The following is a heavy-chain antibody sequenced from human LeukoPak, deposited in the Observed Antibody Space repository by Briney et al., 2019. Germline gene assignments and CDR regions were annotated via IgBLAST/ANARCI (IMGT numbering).Heavy chain of an antibody. Sequence: PSETLSLTCTVSGGSLSSYYWSWIRQPPGKELEWIGYIYYSGSTNYNPSLKSRVTISVDTSKNQFSLKLSSVTAADTAVYYCARHPARIAMAGGYFDYWGPGTLVTVSS. D-gene: IGHD6-19*01. CDR3: ARHPARIAMAGGYFDY. CDR2: IYYSGST. V-gene: IGHV4-59*08. CDR1: GGSLSSYY. J-gene: IGHJ4*02.